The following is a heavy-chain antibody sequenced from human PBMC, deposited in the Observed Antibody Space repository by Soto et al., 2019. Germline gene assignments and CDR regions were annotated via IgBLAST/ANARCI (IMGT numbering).Heavy chain of an antibody. D-gene: IGHD6-13*01. CDR2: IIPILGIA. CDR1: GGTFSSYT. V-gene: IGHV1-69*08. Sequence: QVQLVQSGAEVKKPGSSVKVSCKASGGTFSSYTISWVRQAPGQGLEWMGRIIPILGIANYAQKFQGRVTITADKSTSPAYMELSSLRSEDTAVYYCARDGRGIAAAGTFESYFDYWGQGTLVTVSS. CDR3: ARDGRGIAAAGTFESYFDY. J-gene: IGHJ4*02.